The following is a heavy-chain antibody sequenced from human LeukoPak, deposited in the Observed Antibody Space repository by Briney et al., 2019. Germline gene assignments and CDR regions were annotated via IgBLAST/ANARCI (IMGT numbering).Heavy chain of an antibody. CDR1: GFTVSSNY. CDR2: IYSGGTT. Sequence: GRSLRLSCAPSGFTVSSNYMKWVRQDPRYGLDWASVIYSGGTTFYADSVKGRFTISRDDSKNTLYLQLNSLRVEDTAVYYCARGATGEAGRFQSWGQGTLVTVSS. CDR3: ARGATGEAGRFQS. J-gene: IGHJ4*02. V-gene: IGHV3-66*01. D-gene: IGHD6-13*01.